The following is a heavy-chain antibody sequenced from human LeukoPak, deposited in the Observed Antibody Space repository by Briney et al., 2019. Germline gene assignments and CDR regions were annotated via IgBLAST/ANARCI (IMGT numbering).Heavy chain of an antibody. J-gene: IGHJ4*02. D-gene: IGHD4-23*01. Sequence: ASVKVSCKASGGTFSSYAISWVRQAPGQGLEWMGRIIPILGIANYAQKFQGRVTITADKSTSTAYMELSSLRSEGTAVYYCARVGPGTTVVTYYFDCWGQGTLVTVSS. CDR3: ARVGPGTTVVTYYFDC. CDR1: GGTFSSYA. V-gene: IGHV1-69*04. CDR2: IIPILGIA.